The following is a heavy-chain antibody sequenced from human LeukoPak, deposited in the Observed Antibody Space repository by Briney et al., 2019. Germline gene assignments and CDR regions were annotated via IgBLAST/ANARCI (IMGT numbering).Heavy chain of an antibody. J-gene: IGHJ4*02. CDR3: ASWYYGSGKYYFDY. Sequence: PSETLSLTCSVSGYSISSGYYWGWIRQPPGKGLEWIGSVFHSGITYYKPSLKSRVTILVDTSKNQFSLKLTSVTAADTAVYYCASWYYGSGKYYFDYWGQGTLVTVSS. CDR1: GYSISSGYY. D-gene: IGHD3-10*01. V-gene: IGHV4-38-2*02. CDR2: VFHSGIT.